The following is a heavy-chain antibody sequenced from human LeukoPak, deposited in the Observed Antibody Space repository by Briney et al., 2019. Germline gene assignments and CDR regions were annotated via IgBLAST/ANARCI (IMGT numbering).Heavy chain of an antibody. V-gene: IGHV3-30*04. D-gene: IGHD3-22*01. CDR3: AKDRAPTTHNYYDSSGYYEFDY. CDR2: ISYDGSNK. J-gene: IGHJ4*02. Sequence: GGSLRLSCAASGFTFSSYAMHWVRQAPGKGLEWVAVISYDGSNKYYADSVKGRFTISRDNSKNTLYLQMNSLRAEDTAVYYCAKDRAPTTHNYYDSSGYYEFDYWGQGTLVTVSS. CDR1: GFTFSSYA.